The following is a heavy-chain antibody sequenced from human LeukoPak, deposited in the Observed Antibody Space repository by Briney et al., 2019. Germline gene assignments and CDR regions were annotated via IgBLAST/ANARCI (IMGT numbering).Heavy chain of an antibody. CDR1: GFTFSNAW. CDR2: ISSSSSYI. D-gene: IGHD3-3*01. Sequence: PGGSLRLSCAASGFTFSNAWMSWVRQAPGKGLEWVSSISSSSSYIYYADSVKGRFTISRDNAKNSLYLQMNSLRAEDTAVYYCARGAYYDFWSGERDAFDIWGQGTMVTVSS. J-gene: IGHJ3*02. CDR3: ARGAYYDFWSGERDAFDI. V-gene: IGHV3-21*01.